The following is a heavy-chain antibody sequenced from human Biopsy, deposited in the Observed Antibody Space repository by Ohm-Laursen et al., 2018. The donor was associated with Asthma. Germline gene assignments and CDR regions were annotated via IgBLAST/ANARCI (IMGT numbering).Heavy chain of an antibody. V-gene: IGHV1-3*01. CDR1: GYTFINYA. CDR3: ARTYYDFLTGQVNDTFAL. D-gene: IGHD3-9*01. Sequence: SSVKVSCKASGYTFINYAIHWVRQAPGHSLEWMGWINAANGNTKYSQKFQGRVTITRDTSASTAYMDLRSLRSEDTAMYYCARTYYDFLTGQVNDTFALWGQGTMVTVSS. CDR2: INAANGNT. J-gene: IGHJ3*01.